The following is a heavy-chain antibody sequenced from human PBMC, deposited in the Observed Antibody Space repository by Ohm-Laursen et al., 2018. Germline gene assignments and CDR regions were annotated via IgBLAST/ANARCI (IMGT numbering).Heavy chain of an antibody. CDR1: GYTFTSYD. J-gene: IGHJ3*02. CDR3: ATSDVVADWDDGAFDI. V-gene: IGHV1-8*01. CDR2: INPNSGNT. Sequence: SSVKVSCKTSGYTFTSYDIDWVRQAPGQGLEWMGWINPNSGNTGYAQKFQGRVTMTRNTSISTAYMELSRLRSDGTAVYYCATSDVVADWDDGAFDIWGQGTMVTVPS. D-gene: IGHD2-15*01.